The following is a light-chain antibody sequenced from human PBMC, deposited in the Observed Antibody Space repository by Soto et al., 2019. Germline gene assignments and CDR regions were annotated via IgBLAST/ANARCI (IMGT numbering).Light chain of an antibody. J-gene: IGKJ1*01. CDR2: AAS. CDR3: LQYNNWWT. CDR1: QVITND. V-gene: IGKV1-17*01. Sequence: IQMTQSPSSLSASVGDRLSITCRASQVITNDLGWYQQKPGKAPKRLIYAASTLQSGVPSRFSGSGSGTEFTLTISSLQSEDFAVYYCLQYNNWWTFGQGTKVDIK.